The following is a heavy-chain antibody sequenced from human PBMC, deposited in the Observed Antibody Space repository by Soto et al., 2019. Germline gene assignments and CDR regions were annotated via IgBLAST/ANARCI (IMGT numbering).Heavy chain of an antibody. CDR1: GGSISSYY. CDR3: ARQGFGPLHGLVDV. V-gene: IGHV4-59*08. J-gene: IGHJ6*02. CDR2: VHHSWGS. Sequence: QVQLQESGPGLVKPSETLSLSCTVSGGSISSYYWSWFRQSPGKRMEWIGYVHHSWGSSYNPSLQSRAAISVDTSKSQFSLTMTSVTATDTAVYYCARQGFGPLHGLVDVWGQGTTVTVSS. D-gene: IGHD3-10*01.